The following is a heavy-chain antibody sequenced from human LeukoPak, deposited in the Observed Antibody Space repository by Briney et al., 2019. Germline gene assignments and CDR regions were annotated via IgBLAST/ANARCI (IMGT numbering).Heavy chain of an antibody. CDR3: ARGLGGVGAFFDY. D-gene: IGHD1-26*01. V-gene: IGHV4-59*01. J-gene: IGHJ4*02. Sequence: SETLSLTCTVSGGSISSYYWSWIRQPPGKGLEWIGYIYYSGSTNYNPSLKSRVTISVDTSKNQFSLKLSSVTAADTAVYYCARGLGGVGAFFDYWGQGTLVTVSS. CDR2: IYYSGST. CDR1: GGSISSYY.